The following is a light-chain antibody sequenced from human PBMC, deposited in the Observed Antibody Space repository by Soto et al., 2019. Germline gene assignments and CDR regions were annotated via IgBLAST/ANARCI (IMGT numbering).Light chain of an antibody. J-gene: IGKJ5*01. Sequence: EIVLTQSPATLSLSPGERATLSCRASQSVSSYLAWYQQKPGQAPRLLIYDASNRGTGIPARFSGSGSGTDFTLTISSLESEDFAVYYCQQRSNFITFGQGTRLEIK. CDR3: QQRSNFIT. V-gene: IGKV3-11*01. CDR1: QSVSSY. CDR2: DAS.